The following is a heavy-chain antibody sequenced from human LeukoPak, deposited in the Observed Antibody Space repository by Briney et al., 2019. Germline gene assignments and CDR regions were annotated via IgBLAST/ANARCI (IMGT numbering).Heavy chain of an antibody. CDR2: IWYDEGNK. Sequence: GTSLRLSCAASGFTFSSFGMHWVRQAPGKGLEWVAVIWYDEGNKYYADSVKGRFTISRDNSKNTLYLQMNSLRAEDTAVYYCARDIVPYSSSWFSPAYWGQGTLVTVSS. CDR1: GFTFSSFG. CDR3: ARDIVPYSSSWFSPAY. D-gene: IGHD6-13*01. V-gene: IGHV3-33*01. J-gene: IGHJ4*02.